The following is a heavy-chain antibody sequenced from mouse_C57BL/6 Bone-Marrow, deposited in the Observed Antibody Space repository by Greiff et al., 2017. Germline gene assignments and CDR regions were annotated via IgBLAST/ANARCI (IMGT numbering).Heavy chain of an antibody. D-gene: IGHD1-1*01. CDR2: IYPRSGNT. CDR1: GYTFTSYG. Sequence: VQVQQSGAELARPGASVKLSCKASGYTFTSYGISWVKQRTGQGLEWIGEIYPRSGNTYYNEKFKGKATLTADKSSSTAYMELRSLTSEDSAVYFCARSGSGSSSYYYAMDYWGQGTSVTVSS. J-gene: IGHJ4*01. CDR3: ARSGSGSSSYYYAMDY. V-gene: IGHV1-81*01.